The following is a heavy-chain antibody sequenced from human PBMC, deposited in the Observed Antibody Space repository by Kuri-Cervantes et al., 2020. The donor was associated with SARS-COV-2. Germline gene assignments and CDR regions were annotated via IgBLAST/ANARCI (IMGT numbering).Heavy chain of an antibody. CDR2: ISYDGSNK. CDR1: GFTFSSYG. Sequence: GESLKISCAASGFTFSSYGMHWVRQAPGKGLEWVAVISYDGSNKYYADSVKGRFTISRDNSKNTLYLQMNSLRAEDTAVYYCAKEVRSTSCYTSGICGIDVWGQGTTVTVSS. J-gene: IGHJ6*02. V-gene: IGHV3-30*18. CDR3: AKEVRSTSCYTSGICGIDV. D-gene: IGHD2-2*02.